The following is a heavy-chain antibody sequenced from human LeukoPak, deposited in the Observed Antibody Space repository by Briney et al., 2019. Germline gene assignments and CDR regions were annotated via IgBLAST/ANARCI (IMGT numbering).Heavy chain of an antibody. Sequence: GGSLRLSCAASGFTFSSYWMRWVRQAPGKGLEWVANIKQDGSEKYYVDSVKGRFTISRDNAKNSLYLQMNSLRAEDTAVYYCARDRPFHYYGMDVWGQGTTVTVSS. CDR1: GFTFSSYW. D-gene: IGHD2/OR15-2a*01. V-gene: IGHV3-7*01. J-gene: IGHJ6*02. CDR2: IKQDGSEK. CDR3: ARDRPFHYYGMDV.